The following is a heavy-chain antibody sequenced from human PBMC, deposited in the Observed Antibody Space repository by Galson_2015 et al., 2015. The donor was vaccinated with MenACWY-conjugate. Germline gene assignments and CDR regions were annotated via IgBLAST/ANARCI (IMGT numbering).Heavy chain of an antibody. D-gene: IGHD6-13*01. Sequence: SLRLSCAASGFTFSSYSMNWVRQAPGKGLEWVSYISSSSSTIYYADSVKGRFTISRDNAKNSLYLQMNSLRAEDTAVYYCARSSWYEGGDAFDIWGQWTMVTVSS. CDR1: GFTFSSYS. J-gene: IGHJ3*02. CDR3: ARSSWYEGGDAFDI. V-gene: IGHV3-48*01. CDR2: ISSSSSTI.